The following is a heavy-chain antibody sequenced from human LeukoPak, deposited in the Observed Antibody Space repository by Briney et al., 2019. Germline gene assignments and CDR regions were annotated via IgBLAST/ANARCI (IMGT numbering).Heavy chain of an antibody. D-gene: IGHD2-21*02. Sequence: PGGSLRLSCAASGFTFSSYEMNWVRQAPGKGLEWVSYISSSSSTIYYADSVKGRFTISRDNAKNSLCLQMNSLRAEDTAVYYCARAPAKYCGGDCYTGHFDIWGQGTMVTVSS. V-gene: IGHV3-48*03. CDR2: ISSSSSTI. J-gene: IGHJ3*02. CDR1: GFTFSSYE. CDR3: ARAPAKYCGGDCYTGHFDI.